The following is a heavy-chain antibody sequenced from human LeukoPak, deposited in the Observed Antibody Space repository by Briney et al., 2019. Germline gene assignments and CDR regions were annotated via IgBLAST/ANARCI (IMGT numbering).Heavy chain of an antibody. CDR2: ISSNGGST. CDR3: ARSAVAEFRFAY. V-gene: IGHV3-64*01. CDR1: GFTFSSYA. Sequence: PGGSLRLSCAASGFTFSSYAMHWVRQAPGKGLEYVSAISSNGGSTYYANSVKGRFTISRDNSKNTLYLQMGSLRAEDMAVYYCARSAVAEFRFAYWGQGTLVTVSS. D-gene: IGHD6-19*01. J-gene: IGHJ4*02.